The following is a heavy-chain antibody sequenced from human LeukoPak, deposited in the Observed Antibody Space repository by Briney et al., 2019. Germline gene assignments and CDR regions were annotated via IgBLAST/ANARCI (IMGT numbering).Heavy chain of an antibody. CDR1: GGSISSYY. J-gene: IGHJ4*02. V-gene: IGHV4-59*12. D-gene: IGHD3-10*01. CDR2: IYYSGST. CDR3: ARALREGVVRGVIIPYFDY. Sequence: PSETLSLTCTVSGGSISSYYWSWIRQPPGKGLEWIGYIYYSGSTYYNPSLKSRVTISVDTSKNQFSLKLSSVTAADTAVYYCARALREGVVRGVIIPYFDYWGQGTLVTVSS.